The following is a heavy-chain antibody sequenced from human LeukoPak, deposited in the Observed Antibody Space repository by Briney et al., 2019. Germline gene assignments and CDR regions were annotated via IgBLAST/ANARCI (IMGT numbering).Heavy chain of an antibody. V-gene: IGHV4-39*07. CDR1: GGSISSSSYY. D-gene: IGHD1-7*01. Sequence: SETLSLTCTVSGGSISSSSYYWGWIRQPPGKGLEWIGSIYYSGSTYYNPSLKSRVTISVDTSKNQFSLKLSSVTAADTAVYYCARSGRNYKNWFDPWGQGTLVTVSS. CDR3: ARSGRNYKNWFDP. J-gene: IGHJ5*02. CDR2: IYYSGST.